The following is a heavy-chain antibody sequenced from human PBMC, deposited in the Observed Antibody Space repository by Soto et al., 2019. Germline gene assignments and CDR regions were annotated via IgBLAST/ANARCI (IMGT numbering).Heavy chain of an antibody. D-gene: IGHD3-22*01. V-gene: IGHV3-48*03. CDR2: ISGKSTTI. CDR3: APYYYDTNGPGS. J-gene: IGHJ5*02. CDR1: GFSLSSYE. Sequence: PGGSLRLSCVASGFSLSSYEMNWVRQAPGKGLECISYISGKSTTIYYADSVRGRFTVSRDNAKNSLYLQMNSLRAEDTAVYYSAPYYYDTNGPGSWGQGTLVTVSS.